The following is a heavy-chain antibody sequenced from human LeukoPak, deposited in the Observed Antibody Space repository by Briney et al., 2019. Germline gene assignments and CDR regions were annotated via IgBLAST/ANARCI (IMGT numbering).Heavy chain of an antibody. J-gene: IGHJ6*03. CDR3: ARQGSSGYPYYYYMNV. V-gene: IGHV4-39*01. CDR1: GGSISSSSYY. Sequence: PSETLSLTCTVSGGSISSSSYYWGWIRQSPGKGLEWIGSIYYSGSTYYNPSLKSRVTISVDTSKNQFSLKLSSVTAADTAVYYCARQGSSGYPYYYYMNVWGKGTTVTISS. D-gene: IGHD3-22*01. CDR2: IYYSGST.